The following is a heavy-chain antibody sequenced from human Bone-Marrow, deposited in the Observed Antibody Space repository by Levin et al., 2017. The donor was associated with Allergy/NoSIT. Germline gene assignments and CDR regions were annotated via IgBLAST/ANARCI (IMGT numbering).Heavy chain of an antibody. CDR2: IFNDGRT. CDR1: GFTVSTNY. D-gene: IGHD5-12*01. J-gene: IGHJ4*02. CDR3: SSEAGYSGYDRAGGFDQ. V-gene: IGHV3-66*02. Sequence: SGGSLRLSCAVSGFTVSTNYINWVRQAPGKGLEWVSVIFNDGRTYYADSVKGRFTISRDSSKNTLYLQMNSLRLEDTAVYYFSSEAGYSGYDRAGGFDQWGQGTLVTVSS.